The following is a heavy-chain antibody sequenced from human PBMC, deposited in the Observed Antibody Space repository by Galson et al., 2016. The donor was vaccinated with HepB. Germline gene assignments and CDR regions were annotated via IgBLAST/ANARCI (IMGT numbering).Heavy chain of an antibody. D-gene: IGHD4-11*01. CDR3: ARALTTVNFRSRRPRRFDP. CDR2: IYYSGST. J-gene: IGHJ5*02. CDR1: GGSISSGDYY. V-gene: IGHV4-30-4*01. Sequence: TLSLTCTVSGGSISSGDYYWSWICQPPGQGLEWIGYIYYSGSTYYNPSLKSRVTISGDTSKNQFSLKLSSVTAADPAVYYCARALTTVNFRSRRPRRFDPWGQGTLVTVSS.